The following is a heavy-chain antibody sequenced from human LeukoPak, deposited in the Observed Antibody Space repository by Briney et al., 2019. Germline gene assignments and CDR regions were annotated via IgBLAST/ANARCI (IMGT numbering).Heavy chain of an antibody. CDR1: GGSISSFY. Sequence: SETLSLTCTVSGGSISSFYWSWIRQPPGKGLEWIGYIYNSESTNYNPSLKSGVTISVDTSKNQFSLMLTSVTASDPAMYYCARHCSGGTCPLSFDAFDIWGQGTMVTVSS. V-gene: IGHV4-59*08. CDR3: ARHCSGGTCPLSFDAFDI. D-gene: IGHD2-15*01. CDR2: IYNSEST. J-gene: IGHJ3*02.